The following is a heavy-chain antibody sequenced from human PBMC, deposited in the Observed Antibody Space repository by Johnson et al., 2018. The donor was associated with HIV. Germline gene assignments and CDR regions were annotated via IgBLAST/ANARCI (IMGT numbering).Heavy chain of an antibody. V-gene: IGHV3-43*01. CDR1: RFTFDDYA. CDR3: TTVLRPKPLDAFDI. CDR2: INSDGSST. J-gene: IGHJ3*02. Sequence: VQLVESGGVVVQPGGSLRLSCETSRFTFDDYAMHWVRQAPGKGLEWVSRINSDGSSTSYADSVKGRFTISRDNAKNSLYLQMNSLKTEDTAVYYCTTVLRPKPLDAFDIGGQGTMVTVSS.